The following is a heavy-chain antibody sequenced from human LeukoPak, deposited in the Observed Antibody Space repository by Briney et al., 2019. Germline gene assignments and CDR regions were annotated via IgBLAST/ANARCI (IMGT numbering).Heavy chain of an antibody. Sequence: TARSLTLSCAASGFTVSSTYMSWVRHAPGKGLEWVATTSYDGSEKYYADYVKGRFTISRDNSRDTLYLQMSSLRDEDTAVYYCANPSGSGSNGYIDYWGQGTLVTVSS. CDR2: TSYDGSEK. CDR1: GFTVSSTY. D-gene: IGHD3-10*01. V-gene: IGHV3-30*18. CDR3: ANPSGSGSNGYIDY. J-gene: IGHJ4*02.